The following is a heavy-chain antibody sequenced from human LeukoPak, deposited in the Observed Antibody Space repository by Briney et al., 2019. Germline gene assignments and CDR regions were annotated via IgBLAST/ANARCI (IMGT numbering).Heavy chain of an antibody. V-gene: IGHV3-30*04. J-gene: IGHJ4*02. D-gene: IGHD3-10*01. Sequence: PGGSLRLSCAASGFTFSSYAMHWVRQAPGKGLEWVAIISYDGNNKYYADSVKGRFTISRDSSKNTLYLQMNSLRAEDTAVYYCVRDRSPGYFDYWGQGTLVTVSS. CDR2: ISYDGNNK. CDR3: VRDRSPGYFDY. CDR1: GFTFSSYA.